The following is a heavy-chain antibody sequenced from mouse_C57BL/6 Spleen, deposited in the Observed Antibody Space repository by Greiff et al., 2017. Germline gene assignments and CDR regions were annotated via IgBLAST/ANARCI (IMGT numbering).Heavy chain of an antibody. CDR1: GFTFSSYA. J-gene: IGHJ4*01. CDR2: ISSGGDYI. D-gene: IGHD2-4*01. CDR3: TREGDYDYDPYAMDY. Sequence: EVKLVESGEGLVKPGGSLKLSCAASGFTFSSYAMSWVRQTPEKRLEWVAYISSGGDYIYYADTVKGRFTISRDNARNTLYLQMSSLKSEDTAMYYCTREGDYDYDPYAMDYWGQGTSVTVSS. V-gene: IGHV5-9-1*02.